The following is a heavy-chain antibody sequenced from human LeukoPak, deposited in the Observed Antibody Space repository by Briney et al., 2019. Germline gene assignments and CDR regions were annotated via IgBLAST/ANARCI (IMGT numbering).Heavy chain of an antibody. CDR3: ARDDSGYSSSWYGFDY. J-gene: IGHJ4*02. V-gene: IGHV1-18*01. D-gene: IGHD6-13*01. CDR1: GDTFTIYG. CDR2: ISAYNGNT. Sequence: ASVKVSCKASGDTFTIYGISWVRQAPGQGLEWMGWISAYNGNTNYAQKLQGRVTMTTDTSTSTAYMELRSPRSDDTAVYYCARDDSGYSSSWYGFDYWGQGTLVTVSS.